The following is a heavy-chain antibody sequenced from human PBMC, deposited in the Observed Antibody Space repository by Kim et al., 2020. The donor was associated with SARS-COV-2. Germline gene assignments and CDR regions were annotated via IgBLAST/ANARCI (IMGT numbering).Heavy chain of an antibody. CDR3: ARPFIPGAYYYGMDV. Sequence: ASVKVSCKASGYTFTGYYMHWVRQAPGQGLEWMGRINPNSGGTNYAQKFQGRVTMTRDTSISTAYMELSRLRSDDTAVYYCARPFIPGAYYYGMDVWGQGTTVTVSS. CDR2: INPNSGGT. CDR1: GYTFTGYY. D-gene: IGHD7-27*01. J-gene: IGHJ6*02. V-gene: IGHV1-2*06.